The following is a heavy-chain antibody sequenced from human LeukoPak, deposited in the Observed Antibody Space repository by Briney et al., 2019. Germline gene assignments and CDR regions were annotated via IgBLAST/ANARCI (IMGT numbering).Heavy chain of an antibody. CDR3: ARKGGVIEYSPFDI. V-gene: IGHV3-11*01. Sequence: GGSLRLSCAASGFTFSDYYISWIRQAPGKGLEWVSYMSISGDTIFYADSVKGRFTISRDNAKNSLYLQMNSLRAEDTAVYYCARKGGVIEYSPFDIWGQGTMVTVSS. J-gene: IGHJ3*02. CDR1: GFTFSDYY. CDR2: MSISGDTI. D-gene: IGHD3-3*01.